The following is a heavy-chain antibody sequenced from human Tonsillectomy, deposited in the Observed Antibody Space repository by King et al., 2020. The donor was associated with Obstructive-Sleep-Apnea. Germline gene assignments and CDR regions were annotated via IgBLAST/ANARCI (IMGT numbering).Heavy chain of an antibody. CDR2: INWNSDSI. J-gene: IGHJ4*02. D-gene: IGHD6-19*01. CDR3: VKDKTRGWYVDYFDY. CDR1: GFTFDDYA. V-gene: IGHV3-9*01. Sequence: VQLVESGGGLVQPGRSLRLSCAASGFTFDDYAMHWVRQAPGKGLEWVSGINWNSDSIGYADSVRGRFTISRENAKNCLYLQVNSLGDEDTALYYCVKDKTRGWYVDYFDYWGQGTLVTVSS.